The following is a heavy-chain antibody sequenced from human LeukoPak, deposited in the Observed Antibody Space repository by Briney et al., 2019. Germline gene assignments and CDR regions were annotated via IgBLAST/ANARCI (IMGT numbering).Heavy chain of an antibody. Sequence: GGSLRLSCAASGFTLNPSWMNWIRQAPGKGLVWVSRITSDGRNTVYADFVKGRFTISRDNARNTVYLQMTSLRPEDSAVYFCAKDWHYRLDLWGQGALVTVSS. J-gene: IGHJ4*02. V-gene: IGHV3-74*01. D-gene: IGHD3-10*01. CDR1: GFTLNPSW. CDR2: ITSDGRNT. CDR3: AKDWHYRLDL.